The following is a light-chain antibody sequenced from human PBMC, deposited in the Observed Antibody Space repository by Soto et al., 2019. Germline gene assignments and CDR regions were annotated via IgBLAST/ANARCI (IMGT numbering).Light chain of an antibody. CDR1: QTITSTF. Sequence: EIVLTQSPVTLSLSPGDTATLSCRASQTITSTFLAWYQQKPGQSPRLLIYTVSTRATGIPDRFSGSGSGTNFTLTISRLEPDDFAVYYCQQCGSSPWTFGQGTKVDIK. CDR2: TVS. J-gene: IGKJ1*01. CDR3: QQCGSSPWT. V-gene: IGKV3-20*01.